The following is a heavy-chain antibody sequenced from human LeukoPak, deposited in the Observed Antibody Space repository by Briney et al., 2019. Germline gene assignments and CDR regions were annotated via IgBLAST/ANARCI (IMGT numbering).Heavy chain of an antibody. Sequence: HPGGSLRLSCAASGFTFSSYWMSWVRQAPGKGLEWVANIKQDGSEKYYVDSVKGRFTISRDNAKNSLYLQMDSLRAEDTAVYFCARGASAYYPRYFDYWGQGTLVTVSS. CDR3: ARGASAYYPRYFDY. V-gene: IGHV3-7*05. CDR1: GFTFSSYW. D-gene: IGHD3-22*01. CDR2: IKQDGSEK. J-gene: IGHJ4*02.